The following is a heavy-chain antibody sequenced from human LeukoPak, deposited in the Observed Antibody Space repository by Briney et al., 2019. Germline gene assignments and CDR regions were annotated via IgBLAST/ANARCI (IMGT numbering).Heavy chain of an antibody. J-gene: IGHJ4*02. Sequence: GGSLRLSCVASGFTFSSYSMSWVRQAPGKGLEWVSSISSSSSYIFYANSVKGRFTISRDNAKNSLYLQMNSLRAEDTAMYYCTRYRHLYYWGQGTLVTVSS. D-gene: IGHD3-16*01. CDR3: TRYRHLYY. CDR1: GFTFSSYS. V-gene: IGHV3-21*01. CDR2: ISSSSSYI.